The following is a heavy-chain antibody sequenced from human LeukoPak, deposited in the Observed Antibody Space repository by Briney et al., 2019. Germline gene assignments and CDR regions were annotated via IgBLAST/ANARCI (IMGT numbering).Heavy chain of an antibody. CDR2: ISSSSSYI. V-gene: IGHV3-21*01. CDR3: AREEIRYCSSTSCYSFDP. Sequence: SGGSLRLSCAASGFTFSSYSMNWVRQAPGKGLEWVSSISSSSSYIYYADSVKGRFTISRDNAKNSLYLQMNSLRAEDTAVYYCAREEIRYCSSTSCYSFDPWGQGTLVTVSS. D-gene: IGHD2-2*01. J-gene: IGHJ5*02. CDR1: GFTFSSYS.